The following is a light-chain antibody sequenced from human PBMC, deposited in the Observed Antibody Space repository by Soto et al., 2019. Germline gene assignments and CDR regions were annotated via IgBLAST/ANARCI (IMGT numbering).Light chain of an antibody. Sequence: EIVLTQSPGTLSLSPGERATLSCRASQIVSSSYLAWYQQKPGEAPRLLINGASSRATGIPDRFSGSGSGTDFTLTISRRETEDFAVYYCQQYGSTHLTFGGGTKVEIK. V-gene: IGKV3-20*01. CDR3: QQYGSTHLT. CDR2: GAS. CDR1: QIVSSSY. J-gene: IGKJ4*01.